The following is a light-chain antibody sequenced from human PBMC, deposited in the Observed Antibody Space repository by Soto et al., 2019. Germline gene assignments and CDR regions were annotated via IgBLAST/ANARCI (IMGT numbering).Light chain of an antibody. CDR1: QSISSW. CDR3: QQYHSYSET. J-gene: IGKJ2*01. CDR2: DAS. Sequence: DIQMTQSPSTLSASVGDRVTITCRASQSISSWLAWCQHKPGKAPKLLISDASSLERGVPSRFSGSGSGTEFTLTISSLQAYDFATYYCQQYHSYSETFGQGTKLEIK. V-gene: IGKV1-5*01.